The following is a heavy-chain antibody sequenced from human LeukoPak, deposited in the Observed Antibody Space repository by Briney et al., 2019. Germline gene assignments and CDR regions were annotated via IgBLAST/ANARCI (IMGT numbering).Heavy chain of an antibody. V-gene: IGHV3-23*01. Sequence: GGSLRLSCAASGFTFSSFAMIWVHQPPGKGLEWVSSIFPSGGEIHYADSVRGRFTISRDNSKSTLSLQMNSLRAEDTAIYYCATYRQVLLPFESWGQGTLVTVSS. CDR3: ATYRQVLLPFES. CDR1: GFTFSSFA. D-gene: IGHD2-8*02. J-gene: IGHJ4*02. CDR2: IFPSGGEI.